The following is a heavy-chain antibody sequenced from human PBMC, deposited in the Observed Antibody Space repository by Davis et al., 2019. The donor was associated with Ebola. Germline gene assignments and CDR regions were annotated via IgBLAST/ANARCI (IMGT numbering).Heavy chain of an antibody. CDR3: AKDKFQWRNGLLDY. CDR2: ISSDGSNK. J-gene: IGHJ4*02. Sequence: GESLKISCAASGFTFSSYGMHWVRQAPGKGLEWVAVISSDGSNKYYVDSVKGRFTISRDNSKNALYLQMNSLRAEDTAVYYCAKDKFQWRNGLLDYWGQGTLVTVSS. CDR1: GFTFSSYG. V-gene: IGHV3-30*18. D-gene: IGHD6-19*01.